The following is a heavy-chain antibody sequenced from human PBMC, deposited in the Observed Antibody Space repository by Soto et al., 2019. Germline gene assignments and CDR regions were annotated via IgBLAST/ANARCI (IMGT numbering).Heavy chain of an antibody. D-gene: IGHD3-10*01. CDR2: IYYSGTT. CDR1: GGCLTSSSFS. V-gene: IGHV4-39*01. Sequence: SETLSLTCIVCGGCLTSSSFSWGWIRQPPGKGLSWIGNIYYSGTTYYNPSLKSRVSVSTDTSRKQLSLTLRSVTAAETAVYYCVRFYGNAFDIWGPGTLVTVSS. J-gene: IGHJ3*02. CDR3: VRFYGNAFDI.